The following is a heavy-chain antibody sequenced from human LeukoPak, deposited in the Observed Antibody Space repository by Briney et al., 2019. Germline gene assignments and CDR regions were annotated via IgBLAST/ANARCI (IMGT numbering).Heavy chain of an antibody. CDR1: GGTFSSYA. D-gene: IGHD3-10*01. CDR2: IIPIFGTA. CDR3: ARSLYYYGSGWFDP. V-gene: IGHV1-69*06. J-gene: IGHJ5*02. Sequence: ASVKVSCKASGGTFSSYAISWVRQAPGQGLEWMGGIIPIFGTANYAQKFQGRVTITADKSTSTAYMELSSLSSEDTAVYYCARSLYYYGSGWFDPWGQGTLVTVSS.